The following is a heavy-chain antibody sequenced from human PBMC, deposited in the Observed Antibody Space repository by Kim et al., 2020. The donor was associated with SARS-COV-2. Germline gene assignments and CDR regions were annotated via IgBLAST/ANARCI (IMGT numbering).Heavy chain of an antibody. J-gene: IGHJ4*02. CDR2: IWYDGSNK. V-gene: IGHV3-33*06. Sequence: GGSLRLSCAASGFTFSSYAMHWVRQAPGKGLEWVAVIWYDGSNKYYADSVKGRFTISRDNSKNTLYLQMNSLRAEDTAVYYCAKFGYYYDSSGYSPATYYFDYWGQGTLVTVSS. CDR3: AKFGYYYDSSGYSPATYYFDY. CDR1: GFTFSSYA. D-gene: IGHD3-22*01.